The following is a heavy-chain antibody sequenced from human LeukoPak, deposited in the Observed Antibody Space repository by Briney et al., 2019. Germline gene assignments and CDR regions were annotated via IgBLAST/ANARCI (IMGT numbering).Heavy chain of an antibody. CDR2: INSDGSST. CDR1: GFTFSSYW. CDR3: ARDSGYCSGGSCYMFDY. J-gene: IGHJ4*02. D-gene: IGHD2-15*01. V-gene: IGHV3-74*01. Sequence: GSLNLSCAASGFTFSSYWMHWVRQAPGKGLVWVSRINSDGSSTSYADSVKGRFTISRDNAKNTLYLQMNSLRAEDTAVYYCARDSGYCSGGSCYMFDYWGQGTLVTVSS.